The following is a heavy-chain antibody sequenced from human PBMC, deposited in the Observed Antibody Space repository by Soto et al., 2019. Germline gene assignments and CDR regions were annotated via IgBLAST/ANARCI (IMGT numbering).Heavy chain of an antibody. J-gene: IGHJ4*01. Sequence: GASVKVSCKASRYTFTAYYMHWVRQAPGQGLEWMGWVNPNSGGTNYAQKFQGRVTMTRDTSITTAYMELSRLRSDDTAVYYCARSIAARRTVDYWGQGTLVTVSS. V-gene: IGHV1-2*02. CDR1: RYTFTAYY. CDR3: ARSIAARRTVDY. D-gene: IGHD6-6*01. CDR2: VNPNSGGT.